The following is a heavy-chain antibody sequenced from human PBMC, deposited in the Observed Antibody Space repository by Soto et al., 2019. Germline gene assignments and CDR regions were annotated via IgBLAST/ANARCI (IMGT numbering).Heavy chain of an antibody. J-gene: IGHJ4*02. CDR3: AKADCSGGSCYSEFDY. Sequence: EVQLLESGGGLVQPGGSLRLSCAASGFTFSSYAMSWVRQAPGKGLEWVSAISGSGGSTYYADSVKGRFTISRDNSKNTLYLQMKSLRAEDTAVYYCAKADCSGGSCYSEFDYWGQGTLVTVSS. D-gene: IGHD2-15*01. CDR2: ISGSGGST. CDR1: GFTFSSYA. V-gene: IGHV3-23*01.